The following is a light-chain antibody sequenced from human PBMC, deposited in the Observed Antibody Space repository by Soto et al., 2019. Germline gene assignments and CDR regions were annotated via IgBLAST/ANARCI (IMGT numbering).Light chain of an antibody. CDR2: GAS. Sequence: DIQMTQSPSSLSASVGDRVTITCRASQGITNYLAWYQQKPGKVPKLLIYGASTLQSGVPSRFSGTGSGTDFTLTISGLQPEDVATYYCQHYYTASLFSFGPGTKVDRK. J-gene: IGKJ3*01. V-gene: IGKV1-27*01. CDR1: QGITNY. CDR3: QHYYTASLFS.